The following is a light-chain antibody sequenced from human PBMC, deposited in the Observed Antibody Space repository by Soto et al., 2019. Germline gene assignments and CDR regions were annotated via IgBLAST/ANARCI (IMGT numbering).Light chain of an antibody. Sequence: QAVVTQPPSATASLGASVTLTCTLSSGYSNYKVDWYQQRPGEGPRFVMRVGTGGIVGSKGDGIPDRFSVLGSGLNRYLTIKNIQEEDESDYHCGADHGSGSNFVYVFATGTKLTVL. V-gene: IGLV9-49*01. CDR2: VGTGGIVG. CDR3: GADHGSGSNFVYV. J-gene: IGLJ1*01. CDR1: SGYSNYK.